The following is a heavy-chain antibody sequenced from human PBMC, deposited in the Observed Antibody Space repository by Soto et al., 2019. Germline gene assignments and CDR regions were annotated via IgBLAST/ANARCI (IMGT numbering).Heavy chain of an antibody. Sequence: VQLVESGGDLVQPGGSLRLSCAASGVTVSNNFMSWVRQAPGKGLEWVSIIYSGGGTQYADSVKGRFTISRDNYKYTVYLQMNSLRVEDTAVYYCARNVPVTPLGYWGQGTLVTVSS. V-gene: IGHV3-66*01. J-gene: IGHJ4*02. CDR2: IYSGGGT. CDR1: GVTVSNNF. D-gene: IGHD4-17*01. CDR3: ARNVPVTPLGY.